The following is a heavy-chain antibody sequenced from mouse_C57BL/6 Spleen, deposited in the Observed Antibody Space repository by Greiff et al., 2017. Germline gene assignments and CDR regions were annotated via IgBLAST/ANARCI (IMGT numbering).Heavy chain of an antibody. Sequence: VQLQQPGTELVKPGASVKLSCKASGYTFTSYWMHWVKQRPGQGLEWIGKINPSNGGTNYNEKFKSKATLTVDKSSSTAYMQLSSLTSEDSAVYYCARSELRLWYFDVWSTGTTVTVSS. CDR1: GYTFTSYW. D-gene: IGHD1-3*01. CDR3: ARSELRLWYFDV. CDR2: INPSNGGT. V-gene: IGHV1-53*01. J-gene: IGHJ1*03.